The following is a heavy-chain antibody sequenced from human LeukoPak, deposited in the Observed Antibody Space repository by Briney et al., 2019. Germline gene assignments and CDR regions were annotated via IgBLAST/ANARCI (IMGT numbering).Heavy chain of an antibody. D-gene: IGHD6-13*01. V-gene: IGHV3-23*01. CDR3: AREKYSSSWPDAFDI. CDR2: ISGSGGST. CDR1: GFTFSSYA. J-gene: IGHJ3*02. Sequence: PGGSLRLSCAASGFTFSSYAMSWVRQAPGKGLEWVSAISGSGGSTYYADSVKGRFTISRDNSKNTPYLQMNSLRAEDTAVYYCAREKYSSSWPDAFDIWGQGTMVTVSS.